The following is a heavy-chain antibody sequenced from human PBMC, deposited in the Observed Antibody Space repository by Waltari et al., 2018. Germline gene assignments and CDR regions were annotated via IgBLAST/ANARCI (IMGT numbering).Heavy chain of an antibody. J-gene: IGHJ4*02. Sequence: QVQLQESGPRLVKPSETLSLTCTVYEYSVSTGFYWGWVRQSPGKGLGWIGSIYHLGNTRYNPPLSSRVAVSMDMSKNQFSLRLTSVTAADTAVYYCARHRLDRGDSFDFWGQGALVTVSS. CDR2: IYHLGNT. V-gene: IGHV4-38-2*02. CDR3: ARHRLDRGDSFDF. D-gene: IGHD3-22*01. CDR1: EYSVSTGFY.